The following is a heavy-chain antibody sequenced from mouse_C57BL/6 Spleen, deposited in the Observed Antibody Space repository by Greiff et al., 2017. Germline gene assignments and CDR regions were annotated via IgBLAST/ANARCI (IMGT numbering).Heavy chain of an antibody. J-gene: IGHJ3*01. Sequence: QVQLQQPGAELVRPGSSVKLSCKASGYTFTSYWMHWVKQRPIQGLEWIGNIDPSDCETHYNQKFKDKATLTVDKSSSTAYMQLSSLTSEDSAVYYCASYGNEGAYWGQGTLVTVSA. CDR1: GYTFTSYW. CDR3: ASYGNEGAY. CDR2: IDPSDCET. V-gene: IGHV1-52*01. D-gene: IGHD2-1*01.